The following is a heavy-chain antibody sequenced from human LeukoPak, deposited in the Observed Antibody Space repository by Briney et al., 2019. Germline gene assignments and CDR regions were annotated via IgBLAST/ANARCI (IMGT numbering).Heavy chain of an antibody. V-gene: IGHV3-30*02. D-gene: IGHD3-22*01. CDR2: IRYDGSNK. CDR1: GFTFSSYG. J-gene: IGHJ6*03. Sequence: GGSLRLSCAASGFTFSSYGMHWVRQAPGKGLEWVAFIRYDGSNKYYADSVKGRFTISRDNSKNTLYLQMNSLRAEDTAVYYCAKSAYYYDSSGYSNYYYYYYMDVWGKGTTVTVSS. CDR3: AKSAYYYDSSGYSNYYYYYYMDV.